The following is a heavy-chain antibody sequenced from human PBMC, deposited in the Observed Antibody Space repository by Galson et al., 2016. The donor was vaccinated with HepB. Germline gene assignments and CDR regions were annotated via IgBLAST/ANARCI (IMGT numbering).Heavy chain of an antibody. CDR1: GFTFSDYS. V-gene: IGHV3-11*05. CDR2: ISRSSNFT. CDR3: ARGPTANDAFDI. Sequence: SLRLSCAASGFTFSDYSMSWIRQAPGKGLEWLSDISRSSNFTNYADSVKGRLTISRDNAKNSLYLQMNSLGLEDTAVYYCARGPTANDAFDIWGQGTMVTVSS. J-gene: IGHJ3*02.